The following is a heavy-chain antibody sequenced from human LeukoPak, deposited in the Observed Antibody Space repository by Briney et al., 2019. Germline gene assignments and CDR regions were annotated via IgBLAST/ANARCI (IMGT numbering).Heavy chain of an antibody. CDR3: ARAEPPYCTNGVCYLDY. CDR2: IYYSGST. Sequence: SETLSLTCTVSGGSISSGGYYWSWIRQHPGKGLEWIGYIYYSGSTYYNPSLKSRVTISVDTSKNQFSLKLSSVTAADTAVYYCARAEPPYCTNGVCYLDYWGLGTLVTVSS. J-gene: IGHJ4*02. V-gene: IGHV4-31*03. D-gene: IGHD2-8*01. CDR1: GGSISSGGYY.